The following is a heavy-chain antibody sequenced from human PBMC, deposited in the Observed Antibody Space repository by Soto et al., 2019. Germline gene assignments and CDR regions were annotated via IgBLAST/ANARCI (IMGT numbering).Heavy chain of an antibody. CDR3: AQSPRLTEALDI. Sequence: PGESLKISCKFSGYSFTSYWIGWVRQMPGKGLEWMGIIYPGDSDTRYSPSFQGHVTISADKSFTTAYLQWSSLKASDTAMYYCAQSPRLTEALDIWGQGTMVTVSS. V-gene: IGHV5-51*01. J-gene: IGHJ3*02. CDR2: IYPGDSDT. CDR1: GYSFTSYW.